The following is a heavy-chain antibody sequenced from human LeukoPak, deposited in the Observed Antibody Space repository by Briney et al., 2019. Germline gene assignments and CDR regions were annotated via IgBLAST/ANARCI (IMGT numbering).Heavy chain of an antibody. CDR3: ARSASFRSSSRIDY. Sequence: PGGSLRLSCAASGFTFSTYNMNWVRQAPGKGLEWVSYISSSSSTIYYADSVKGRFTISRDNAKNSLYLQMNSLRAEDTAVYYCARSASFRSSSRIDYWGQGTLVTVSS. CDR1: GFTFSTYN. J-gene: IGHJ4*02. D-gene: IGHD6-6*01. CDR2: ISSSSSTI. V-gene: IGHV3-48*01.